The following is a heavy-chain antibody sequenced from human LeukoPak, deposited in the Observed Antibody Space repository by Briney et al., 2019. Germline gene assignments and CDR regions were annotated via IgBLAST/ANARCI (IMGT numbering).Heavy chain of an antibody. CDR2: IYSGGST. CDR1: GFTFSTYA. V-gene: IGHV3-66*01. Sequence: PGGSLRLSCTAAGFTFSTYAMGWARQAPGKGLEWVSVIYSGGSTYYADSVKGRFTISRDNSKNTLYLQMNSLRAEDTAVYYCARTPVGEDYFDYWGQGTLVTVSS. D-gene: IGHD3-10*01. J-gene: IGHJ4*02. CDR3: ARTPVGEDYFDY.